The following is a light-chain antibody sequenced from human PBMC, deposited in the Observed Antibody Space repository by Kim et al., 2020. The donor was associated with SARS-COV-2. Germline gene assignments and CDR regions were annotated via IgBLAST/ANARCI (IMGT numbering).Light chain of an antibody. V-gene: IGLV3-19*01. J-gene: IGLJ3*02. Sequence: SSELTQDPAVSVALGQTVRITCQGDSLRSYYASWYQQKPGQAPVLVIFAKNNRPSGIPDRISGSSSGNTASLTISGAQAEDEADYYCKSRDSSGNRLVFGGGTKLTV. CDR3: KSRDSSGNRLV. CDR2: AKN. CDR1: SLRSYY.